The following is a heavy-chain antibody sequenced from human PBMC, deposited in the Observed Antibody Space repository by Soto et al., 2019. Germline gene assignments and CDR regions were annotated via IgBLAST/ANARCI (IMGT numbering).Heavy chain of an antibody. V-gene: IGHV1-3*01. Sequence: ASVKVSCKASGYTFTKYDIQWVRQAPGQRLEWVGCVSSRFENTRSSQRFQGRVSITWDTAASTAYMELSSLASEDTAVYYCATQSPDYATRDFHYCGQGTLVTGSS. CDR1: GYTFTKYD. CDR3: ATQSPDYATRDFHY. CDR2: VSSRFENT. J-gene: IGHJ4*02. D-gene: IGHD4-17*01.